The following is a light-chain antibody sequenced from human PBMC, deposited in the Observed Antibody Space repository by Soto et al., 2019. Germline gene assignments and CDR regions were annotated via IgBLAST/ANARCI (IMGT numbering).Light chain of an antibody. J-gene: IGKJ1*01. Sequence: DIHKTQSPSTLSLSLGDRVTITFRASQTISSWLSWYQQKPGKAPKLLIYKASTLKSGVPSRFSGSGSGTEFTLTISSLQPDDFATYYCQHYNSYSEAFGQGTKVDI. CDR2: KAS. V-gene: IGKV1-5*03. CDR1: QTISSW. CDR3: QHYNSYSEA.